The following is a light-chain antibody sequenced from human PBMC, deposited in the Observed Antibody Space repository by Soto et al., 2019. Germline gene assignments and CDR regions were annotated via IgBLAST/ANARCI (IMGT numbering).Light chain of an antibody. CDR2: GAS. Sequence: EIVLTQSPGTLSLSPGERATLSCRASQSVSSSYLAWYQQKPGQAPRLLIYGASSRAAGIPDRFSGSGSGSDFTLTISRLEPEDFAVSYCHQYGSSPPYTFGQGTKLEIK. J-gene: IGKJ2*01. CDR1: QSVSSSY. V-gene: IGKV3-20*01. CDR3: HQYGSSPPYT.